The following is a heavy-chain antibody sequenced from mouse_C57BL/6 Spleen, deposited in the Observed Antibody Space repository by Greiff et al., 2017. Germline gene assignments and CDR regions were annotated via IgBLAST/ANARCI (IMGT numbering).Heavy chain of an antibody. J-gene: IGHJ4*01. CDR2: IYPGDGDT. D-gene: IGHD1-1*01. CDR1: GYAFSSSW. V-gene: IGHV1-82*01. CDR3: AICGNSYDAMDY. Sequence: QVQLQQSGPELVKPGASVKISCKASGYAFSSSWMNWVKQRPGKGLEWIGRIYPGDGDTNYNGKFKGTATLTADKSSSTAYMPLRSLASEDSAVCFCAICGNSYDAMDYWGQGTSVTVSS.